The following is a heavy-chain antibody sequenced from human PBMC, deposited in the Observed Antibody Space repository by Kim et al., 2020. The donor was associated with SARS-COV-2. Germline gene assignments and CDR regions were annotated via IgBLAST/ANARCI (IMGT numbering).Heavy chain of an antibody. D-gene: IGHD3-22*01. CDR3: ARVVHYYDSSGYVWYFDY. Sequence: KGRFTLSRHNTKNTLYLQMNSLRAEDTAVYYCARVVHYYDSSGYVWYFDYWGQGTLVTVSS. J-gene: IGHJ4*02. V-gene: IGHV3-53*04.